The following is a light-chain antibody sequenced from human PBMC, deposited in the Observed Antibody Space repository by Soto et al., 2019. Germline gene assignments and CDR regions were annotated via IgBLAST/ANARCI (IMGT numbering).Light chain of an antibody. CDR1: NSDVGGYNY. V-gene: IGLV2-14*01. CDR2: EVS. Sequence: QSALTQPASVSGSPGQSITISCTGTNSDVGGYNYVSWYQQHPGKAPELMIYEVSHRPSGVSNRFSGSKSDNTASLTISGIQAEEEADYYCSSYTSIRTLYVFGTGTKGTV. J-gene: IGLJ1*01. CDR3: SSYTSIRTLYV.